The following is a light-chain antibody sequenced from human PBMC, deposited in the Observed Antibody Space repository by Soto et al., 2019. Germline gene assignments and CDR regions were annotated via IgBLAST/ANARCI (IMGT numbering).Light chain of an antibody. V-gene: IGKV3-15*01. CDR3: QQRSNWTPT. J-gene: IGKJ1*01. CDR1: QSVSSN. CDR2: GAS. Sequence: EIVMTQSPATLSVSPGERPTLACTASQSVSSNLAWYQQKPGQAPRLIIYGASTRDTGIPARLSGRGSGTDVTLTISSLEPEEFAVYDCQQRSNWTPTFGQGTKVDIK.